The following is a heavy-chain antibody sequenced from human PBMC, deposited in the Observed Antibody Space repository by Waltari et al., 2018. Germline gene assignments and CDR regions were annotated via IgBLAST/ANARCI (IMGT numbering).Heavy chain of an antibody. J-gene: IGHJ4*02. CDR1: GFTFSSYA. Sequence: EVQLLESGGGLVQPGGSLRLSCAASGFTFSSYAMSWVRQAPGKGVEWVWASSGSGGGTYDADSVKGRLTISRDNSRNTLYLQMNSLRAEDTAVYYCAKVRGNPNNYHDYWGQGTLVTVSS. CDR3: AKVRGNPNNYHDY. D-gene: IGHD4-4*01. V-gene: IGHV3-23*01. CDR2: SSGSGGGT.